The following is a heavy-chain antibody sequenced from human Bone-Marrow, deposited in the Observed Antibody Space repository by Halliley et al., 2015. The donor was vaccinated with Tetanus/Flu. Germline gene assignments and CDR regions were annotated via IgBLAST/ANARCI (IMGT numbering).Heavy chain of an antibody. CDR3: AGHSAAGNPANNSYYYYGLGV. V-gene: IGHV5-51*01. D-gene: IGHD6-13*01. CDR1: GYSFTRYC. J-gene: IGHJ6*01. CDR2: IYPGDSDT. Sequence: QLVQSGAEVKKPGESLKISCKGSGYSFTRYCIGWVRQLPGKGLEWMGFIYPGDSDTKYSPAVEGQVSISADKSTSTAYLQWSGLKASDPAMYFCAGHSAAGNPANNSYYYYGLGVWGQGTTVTVSS.